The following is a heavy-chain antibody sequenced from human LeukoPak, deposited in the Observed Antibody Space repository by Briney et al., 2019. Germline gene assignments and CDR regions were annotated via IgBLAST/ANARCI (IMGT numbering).Heavy chain of an antibody. V-gene: IGHV4-34*01. CDR1: GGSFSGYY. D-gene: IGHD3-3*01. CDR3: ARGGHYDFWSGYWDY. Sequence: SETLSLTCAVYGGSFSGYYWGWIRQPPGKGLEWIGSIYHSGSTYYNPSLKSRVTISVDTSKNQFSLKLSSVTAADTAVYYCARGGHYDFWSGYWDYWGQGTLVTVSS. J-gene: IGHJ4*02. CDR2: IYHSGST.